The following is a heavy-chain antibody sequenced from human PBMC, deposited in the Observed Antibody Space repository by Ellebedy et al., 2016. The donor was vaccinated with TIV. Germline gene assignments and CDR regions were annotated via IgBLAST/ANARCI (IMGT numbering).Heavy chain of an antibody. V-gene: IGHV3-23*01. CDR1: GFTFSRYA. CDR3: ARETWFGELLSVEY. Sequence: GESLKISCAASGFTFSRYAMSWVRQTPGKGLEWVSAISATGDRTHYPDSVRGRFTISRDSSKNTLYLQMSSLKAEDTAVYYCARETWFGELLSVEYWGQGTLVTVSS. J-gene: IGHJ4*02. CDR2: ISATGDRT. D-gene: IGHD3-10*01.